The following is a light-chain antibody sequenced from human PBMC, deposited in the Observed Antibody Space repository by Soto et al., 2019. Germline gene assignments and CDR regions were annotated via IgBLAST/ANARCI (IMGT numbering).Light chain of an antibody. J-gene: IGLJ1*01. CDR2: DVS. V-gene: IGLV2-23*02. Sequence: QSALTQPASVSGSPGQSMTISCAGTSSDVGSYNLVSWYQQHPGKAPKLMIYDVSQWPSGVSNRFSGSKSGYTASLTISGLQVEDEADYYCCSYARSTWGYVFGTGTKVTVL. CDR1: SSDVGSYNL. CDR3: CSYARSTWGYV.